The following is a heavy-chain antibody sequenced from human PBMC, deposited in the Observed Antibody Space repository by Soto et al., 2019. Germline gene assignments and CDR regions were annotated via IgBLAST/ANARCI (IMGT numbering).Heavy chain of an antibody. J-gene: IGHJ3*02. V-gene: IGHV1-24*01. CDR1: GYTLTELS. D-gene: IGHD6-6*01. Sequence: ASVKVSCKVSGYTLTELSMHWVRQAPGKGFEWMGGFDPEDGETIYAQKFQGRVTMTEDTSTDTAYMELSSLRSEDTAVYYCATDSSSGGGAFDIWGQGTMVTVSS. CDR2: FDPEDGET. CDR3: ATDSSSGGGAFDI.